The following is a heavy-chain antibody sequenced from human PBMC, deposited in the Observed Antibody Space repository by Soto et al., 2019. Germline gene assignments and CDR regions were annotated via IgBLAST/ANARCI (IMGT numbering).Heavy chain of an antibody. CDR2: IKSKTDGGTT. Sequence: GGSLRLSCAASGFTFSNAWMSWVRQAPGKGLEWVGRIKSKTDGGTTDYAAPVKGRFTISRDDSKNTLYLQMNSLKTEDTAVYYCTTAAPLYGDPPAEYFQHWGQGTLVTVSS. D-gene: IGHD4-17*01. CDR1: GFTFSNAW. V-gene: IGHV3-15*01. J-gene: IGHJ1*01. CDR3: TTAAPLYGDPPAEYFQH.